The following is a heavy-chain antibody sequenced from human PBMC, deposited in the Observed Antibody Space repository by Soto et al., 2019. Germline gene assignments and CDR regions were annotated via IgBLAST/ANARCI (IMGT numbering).Heavy chain of an antibody. V-gene: IGHV5-51*03. D-gene: IGHD2-15*01. CDR1: GYSFTNFW. CDR2: IYPGDSDT. CDR3: AKTYCSGGSCHSFDL. Sequence: EVQLVQSGAEVKKPGESLQISCKGSGYSFTNFWIGWVRQMPGKGLEWMGSIYPGDSDTRYSPSFQGQVTISADKSISIAYLQWSSLEASDTAMYYCAKTYCSGGSCHSFDLWGRGTLVTVSS. J-gene: IGHJ2*01.